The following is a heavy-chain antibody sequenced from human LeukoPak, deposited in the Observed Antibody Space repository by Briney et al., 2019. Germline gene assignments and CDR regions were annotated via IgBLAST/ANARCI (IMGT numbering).Heavy chain of an antibody. CDR2: ISSSSSCI. CDR1: GFTFSCYN. J-gene: IGHJ3*01. V-gene: IGHV3-21*01. Sequence: GGSLRLSCAASGFTFSCYNMSWVRQAPGKGLEWVSSISSSSSCIYYADSVKGRFTISRDNAKNSLYLQMNSLRAEDTAVYYCARYGGNAIDVWGQGTTVTVSS. D-gene: IGHD4/OR15-4a*01. CDR3: ARYGGNAIDV.